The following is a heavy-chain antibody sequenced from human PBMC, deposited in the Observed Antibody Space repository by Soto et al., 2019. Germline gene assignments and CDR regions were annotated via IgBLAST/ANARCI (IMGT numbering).Heavy chain of an antibody. V-gene: IGHV5-10-1*01. D-gene: IGHD3-16*01. Sequence: GESLKISCKGSGYSFTSYWISWVRQMPGKGLEWMGRIDPSDSYTNYSPSFQGHVTISADKSISTAYLQWSSLKASDTAMYYGARRPTLRRGIDYWGQGTLVTVSS. CDR1: GYSFTSYW. J-gene: IGHJ4*02. CDR2: IDPSDSYT. CDR3: ARRPTLRRGIDY.